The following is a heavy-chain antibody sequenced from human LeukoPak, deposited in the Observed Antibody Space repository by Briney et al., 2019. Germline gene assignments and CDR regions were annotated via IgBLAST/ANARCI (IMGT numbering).Heavy chain of an antibody. CDR1: GYTFTSYG. CDR3: ARGIVGATYTNYYYYYYMDV. D-gene: IGHD1-26*01. Sequence: ASVKVSCKASGYTFTSYGISWVRQAPGQGLEWMGWISAYNGNTNYAQKLQGRVTMTTDTSTSTAYMELRSLRSDDTAVYYCARGIVGATYTNYYYYYYMDVWGKGTTVTISS. CDR2: ISAYNGNT. V-gene: IGHV1-18*01. J-gene: IGHJ6*03.